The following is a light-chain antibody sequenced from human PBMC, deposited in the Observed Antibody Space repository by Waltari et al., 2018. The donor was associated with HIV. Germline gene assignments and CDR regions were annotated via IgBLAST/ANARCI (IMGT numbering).Light chain of an antibody. CDR2: SSI. J-gene: IGLJ3*02. Sequence: QSVLTQPPSASGTPGQRIIISCSGSTSNIGTNNVNWYQQLPGTTPRLLMHSSIQRHSGVLDRCSGSRSGTSSSLAISGLQSEDEADYYCSAWDASLGAWMFGGGTKLTVL. V-gene: IGLV1-44*01. CDR3: SAWDASLGAWM. CDR1: TSNIGTNN.